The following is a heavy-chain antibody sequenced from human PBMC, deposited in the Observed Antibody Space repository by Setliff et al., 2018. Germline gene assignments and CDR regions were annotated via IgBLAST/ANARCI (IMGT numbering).Heavy chain of an antibody. Sequence: SETLSLTCTVSGGTLTDYFWSWVRQPPGKRLEWIGDIDHGGGSSYNPSLQSRVTLSLDTSENEFSLRLTSVTAADTAVYFCARSPSSGSYYNARPFYSDRWGLGTLVTVSS. CDR2: IDHGGGS. CDR1: GGTLTDYF. CDR3: ARSPSSGSYYNARPFYSDR. V-gene: IGHV4-34*01. D-gene: IGHD3-10*01. J-gene: IGHJ4*02.